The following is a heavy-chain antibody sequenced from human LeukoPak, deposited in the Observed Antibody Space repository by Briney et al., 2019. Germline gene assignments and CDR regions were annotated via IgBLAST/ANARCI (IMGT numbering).Heavy chain of an antibody. CDR2: IIPIFGTA. D-gene: IGHD3-3*01. CDR1: GGTFSSYA. CDR3: ASGVRFLEWLTLFDY. V-gene: IGHV1-69*01. J-gene: IGHJ4*02. Sequence: KVSCKASGGTFSSYAISWVRQDPGQGVEWMGGIIPIFGTANYAQKLQGRVTINADESKSTAYMELSRLRSEDTAVYYCASGVRFLEWLTLFDYWGQGTLVTVSS.